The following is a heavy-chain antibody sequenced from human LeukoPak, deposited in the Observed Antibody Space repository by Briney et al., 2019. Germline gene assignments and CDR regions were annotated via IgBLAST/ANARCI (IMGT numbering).Heavy chain of an antibody. Sequence: GGSLRLSCATSGFTFSSYAMSWVRQAPGKGLEWVAVIWYDGSNKYYADSVKGRFTISRDNSKNTLYLQMNSLRAEDTAVYYCARDRGFFNPPEYYFDYWGQGTLVTVSS. V-gene: IGHV3-33*08. CDR2: IWYDGSNK. CDR1: GFTFSSYA. D-gene: IGHD3-3*01. J-gene: IGHJ4*02. CDR3: ARDRGFFNPPEYYFDY.